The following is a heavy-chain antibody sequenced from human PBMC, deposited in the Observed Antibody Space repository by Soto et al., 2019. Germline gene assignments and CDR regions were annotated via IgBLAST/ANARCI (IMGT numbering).Heavy chain of an antibody. D-gene: IGHD3-22*01. CDR2: IGTAGDT. J-gene: IGHJ4*02. V-gene: IGHV3-13*01. CDR3: ARGRIYYVSSGYDY. CDR1: GFTFSSYD. Sequence: PGGSLRLSCAASGFTFSSYDMHWVRQATGKGLEWVSAIGTAGDTYYPGSVKGRFTISRENAKNSLYLQMNSLRAEDTAVYYCARGRIYYVSSGYDYWGQGTLVTVSS.